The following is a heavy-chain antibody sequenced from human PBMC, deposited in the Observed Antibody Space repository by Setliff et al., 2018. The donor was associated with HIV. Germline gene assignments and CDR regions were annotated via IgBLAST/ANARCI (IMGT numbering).Heavy chain of an antibody. CDR1: GGSISSGSYY. J-gene: IGHJ4*01. D-gene: IGHD5-18*01. CDR3: ARVPRQLLKGAAAYFDY. Sequence: SEILSLTCTVSGGSISSGSYYWSWIRQPAGKGLEWIGHIYTSGSTNYNPSLKSRVTISVDTSKNQFSLKLSSVTAADTAVYYCARVPRQLLKGAAAYFDYWGQGTLVTVSS. V-gene: IGHV4-61*09. CDR2: IYTSGST.